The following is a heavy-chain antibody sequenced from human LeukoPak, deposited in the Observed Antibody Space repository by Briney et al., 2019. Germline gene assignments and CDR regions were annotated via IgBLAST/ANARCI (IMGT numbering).Heavy chain of an antibody. V-gene: IGHV5-51*01. CDR1: GYSFTSYW. J-gene: IGHJ5*02. Sequence: GESLKISCKGSGYSFTSYWIGWVRQMPGKGLEWMGIIYPGDSDTRYSPSFQGQVTISADKSISTAYLQWSSLKASDTAMYYCARHPTRGYSSNWFDPWGQGTLVTVSS. CDR3: ARHPTRGYSSNWFDP. CDR2: IYPGDSDT. D-gene: IGHD5-18*01.